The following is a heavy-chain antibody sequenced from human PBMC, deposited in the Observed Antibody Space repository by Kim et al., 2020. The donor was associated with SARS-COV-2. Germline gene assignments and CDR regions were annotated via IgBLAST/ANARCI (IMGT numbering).Heavy chain of an antibody. CDR2: VRGSVGTT. J-gene: IGHJ4*02. Sequence: GGSLRLSCAASGFVFSNCAMNWVRQAPGKGLEWVSGVRGSVGTTDYADSVKGRFTISRDNSKNTLYLQMNSLRGEDTAIYYCAKGRGILSGSFDFWGQGTLVTVSS. V-gene: IGHV3-23*01. CDR3: AKGRGILSGSFDF. D-gene: IGHD3-9*01. CDR1: GFVFSNCA.